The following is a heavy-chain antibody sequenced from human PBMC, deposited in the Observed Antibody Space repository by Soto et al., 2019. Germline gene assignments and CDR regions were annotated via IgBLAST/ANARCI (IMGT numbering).Heavy chain of an antibody. V-gene: IGHV3-23*01. CDR1: GFTFSSYA. CDR3: AKDRGYSDYDNWFDS. CDR2: ISDSGGST. J-gene: IGHJ5*01. D-gene: IGHD5-12*01. Sequence: PGGSLRLSCAASGFTFSSYAMSWVRQAPGQGLEWVSTISDSGGSTNYADSVKGRFTISRDNSENTLYVQMNSLRAEDTAVYYCAKDRGYSDYDNWFDSWGQGTLVTVS.